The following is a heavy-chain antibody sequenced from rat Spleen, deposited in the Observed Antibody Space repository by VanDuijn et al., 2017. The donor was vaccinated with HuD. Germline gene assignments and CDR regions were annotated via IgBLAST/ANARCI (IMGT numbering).Heavy chain of an antibody. CDR1: GFTFSDYG. D-gene: IGHD1-2*01. J-gene: IGHJ2*01. Sequence: EVQLVESGGGLVQPGRSLKLSCAASGFTFSDYGVAWVRQAPTTGLEWVATISYGDSSGHSGTYYRDSVKGRFTISRDNAKSTLYLQMDSLRAEDTATYYCTTVSDYYRRFDDWGQGVMVTVSS. CDR2: ISYGDSSGHSGT. CDR3: TTVSDYYRRFDD. V-gene: IGHV5-29*01.